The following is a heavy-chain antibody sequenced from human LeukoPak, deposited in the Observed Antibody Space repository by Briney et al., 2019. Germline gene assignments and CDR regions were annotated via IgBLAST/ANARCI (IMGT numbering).Heavy chain of an antibody. J-gene: IGHJ4*02. D-gene: IGHD1-26*01. V-gene: IGHV4-38-2*01. CDR2: IYYTGST. CDR3: ARHMLGAPVGAIDC. Sequence: PSETLSLTCDVSDYSIRHSYFWGWIRQPPGKGLEWIGSIYYTGSTSSNASLESRLTISVDTSKNQFSLKLRSVTAEDTAVYYCARHMLGAPVGAIDCWSPGTLVTVSS. CDR1: DYSIRHSYF.